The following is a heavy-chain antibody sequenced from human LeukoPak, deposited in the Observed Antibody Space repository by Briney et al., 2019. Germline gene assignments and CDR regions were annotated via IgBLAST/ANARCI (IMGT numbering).Heavy chain of an antibody. Sequence: SETLSLTCTVSGGSISNYFWNWIRQPPGKGLEWIGFIHYSGSTNYNPSLKSRVAISVGTSNNQFSLKLSPVTAADAAVYFCARGQADIVATMKYWGQGTLVTVSS. CDR3: ARGQADIVATMKY. D-gene: IGHD5-12*01. J-gene: IGHJ4*02. CDR1: GGSISNYF. V-gene: IGHV4-59*01. CDR2: IHYSGST.